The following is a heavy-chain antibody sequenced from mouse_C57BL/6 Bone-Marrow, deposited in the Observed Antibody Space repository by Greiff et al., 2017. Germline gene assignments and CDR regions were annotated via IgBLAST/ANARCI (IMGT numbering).Heavy chain of an antibody. J-gene: IGHJ4*01. D-gene: IGHD2-3*01. Sequence: QVQLQQSGAELVRPGTSVKMSCKASGYTFTNYWIGWAKQRPGHGLEWIGDIYPGGGYTNYNEKFKGKATLTADKSSSTAYMQFSSLTSEDSAIYYCARSDCYYAYYAMDYWGQGTSVTVSS. CDR3: ARSDCYYAYYAMDY. V-gene: IGHV1-63*01. CDR2: IYPGGGYT. CDR1: GYTFTNYW.